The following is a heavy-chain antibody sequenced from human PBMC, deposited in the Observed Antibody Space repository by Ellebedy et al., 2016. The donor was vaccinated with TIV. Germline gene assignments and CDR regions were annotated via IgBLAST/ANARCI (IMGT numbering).Heavy chain of an antibody. CDR1: GYTFTSYD. CDR2: MNPNSGNT. D-gene: IGHD2-15*01. J-gene: IGHJ4*02. V-gene: IGHV1-8*01. CDR3: GRGRGYASTGRVYYFDY. Sequence: AASVKVSCKASGYTFTSYDINWVRQATGQGPEWMGWMNPNSGNTGYAQKFQGRVTMTRDSSISTAYMELSSLRSEDTAVYYCGRGRGYASTGRVYYFDYWGQGSLVTVSS.